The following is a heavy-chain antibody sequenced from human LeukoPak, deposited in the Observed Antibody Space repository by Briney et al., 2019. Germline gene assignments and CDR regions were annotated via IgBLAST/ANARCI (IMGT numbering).Heavy chain of an antibody. Sequence: SETLSLTCSVSGASINGYYWSWIRQPPGKGLEWIAYVRDNGENNYNPSLKSRVAISVDTANNQISLRLNFVNAADTAVYYCARQPINTAAFDIWGLGTMVTVSS. CDR1: GASINGYY. D-gene: IGHD5-18*01. CDR3: ARQPINTAAFDI. V-gene: IGHV4-59*08. J-gene: IGHJ3*02. CDR2: VRDNGEN.